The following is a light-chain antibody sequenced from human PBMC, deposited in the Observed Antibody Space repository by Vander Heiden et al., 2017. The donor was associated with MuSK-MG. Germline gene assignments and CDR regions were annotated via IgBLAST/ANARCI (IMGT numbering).Light chain of an antibody. CDR3: SSYTSSSTYVV. CDR2: DVS. Sequence: QSALTQPAPVSGSPGQSITLSCTGTSSDVGGYNYVSWYQQHPGKAPKLMIYDVSNRPSGVSNRFSGSKSGNTASLTISGLQAEDEADYYCSSYTSSSTYVVFGGGTKLTVL. J-gene: IGLJ2*01. CDR1: SSDVGGYNY. V-gene: IGLV2-14*03.